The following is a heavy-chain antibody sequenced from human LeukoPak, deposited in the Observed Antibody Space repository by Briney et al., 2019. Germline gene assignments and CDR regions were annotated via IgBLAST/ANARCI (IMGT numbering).Heavy chain of an antibody. CDR3: ARVSRGSGSYYYVDY. CDR2: INHSGST. D-gene: IGHD3-10*01. Sequence: SETLSLTCAVYGGSFSGYYWSWIRQPPGKGLEWIGEINHSGSTNYNPSLKSRVTISVDTSKSQFSLKLSSVTAADTAVYYCARVSRGSGSYYYVDYWGQGTLVTVSS. CDR1: GGSFSGYY. V-gene: IGHV4-34*01. J-gene: IGHJ4*02.